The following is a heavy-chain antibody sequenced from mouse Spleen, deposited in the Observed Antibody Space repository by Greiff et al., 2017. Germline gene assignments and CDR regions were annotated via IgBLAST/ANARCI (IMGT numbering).Heavy chain of an antibody. D-gene: IGHD1-1*01. CDR1: GFTFSSYG. V-gene: IGHV5-6*01. Sequence: EVMLVESGGDLVKPGGSLKLSCAASGFTFSSYGMSWVRQTPDKRLEWVATISSGGSYTYYPDSVKGRFTISRDNAKNTLYLQMSSLKSEDTAMYYCARQYYGSEGDYWGQGTTLTVSS. CDR2: ISSGGSYT. J-gene: IGHJ2*01. CDR3: ARQYYGSEGDY.